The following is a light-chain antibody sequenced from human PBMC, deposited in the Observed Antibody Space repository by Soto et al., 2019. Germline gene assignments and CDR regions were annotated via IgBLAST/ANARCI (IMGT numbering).Light chain of an antibody. Sequence: QSVLTQPPSASGTPGQRVTISCSGSSSNIGSNTVSWYQQFPGTAPKLLIYNNNQRPSGVPDRFSGSKSDTSASLAISGLQSEDEAHYYFATWDDRLNGWVFGGGTKLTVL. V-gene: IGLV1-44*01. CDR2: NNN. CDR3: ATWDDRLNGWV. CDR1: SSNIGSNT. J-gene: IGLJ3*02.